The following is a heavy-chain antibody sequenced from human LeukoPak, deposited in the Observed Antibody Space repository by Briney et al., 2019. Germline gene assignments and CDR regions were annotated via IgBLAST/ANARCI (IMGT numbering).Heavy chain of an antibody. J-gene: IGHJ4*02. V-gene: IGHV3-15*07. CDR3: AKDRGPTTVQSVTDF. D-gene: IGHD4-17*01. CDR2: VKSKTDGGSI. CDR1: GLTFNNAW. Sequence: PGGSLRLSCAASGLTFNNAWMNWVRQAPGKGLEWVGRVKSKTDGGSIDYGAPVKGRFTISRDDSKNTLYLQMNSLTAEDTALYYCAKDRGPTTVQSVTDFWGQGSLVTVSS.